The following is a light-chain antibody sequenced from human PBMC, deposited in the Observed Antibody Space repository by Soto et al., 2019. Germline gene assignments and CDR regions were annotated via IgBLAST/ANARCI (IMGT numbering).Light chain of an antibody. CDR3: QQYNNWPPIT. J-gene: IGKJ5*01. Sequence: IELTEAPGTLKMSPGERATLSCRAIQSVTSNYSAWYQQKPGQAPRLLIFGASSRATGVPDRFSGSGSGTEFTLTISSLQSEDFAVYYCQQYNNWPPITFGQGTRLE. V-gene: IGKV3D-15*01. CDR2: GAS. CDR1: QSVTSN.